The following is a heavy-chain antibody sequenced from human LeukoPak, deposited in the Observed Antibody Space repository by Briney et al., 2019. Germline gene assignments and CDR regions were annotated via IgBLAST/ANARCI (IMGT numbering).Heavy chain of an antibody. J-gene: IGHJ4*02. CDR2: IYHSGST. CDR1: GGSISSSSYY. Sequence: SETLSLTCTVSGGSISSSSYYWGWIRQPPGKGLEWIGSIYHSGSTYYNPSLKSRVTISVDTSKNQFSLKLSSVTAADTAVYYCARAISGYSYGPIDYWGQGTLVTVSS. V-gene: IGHV4-39*07. CDR3: ARAISGYSYGPIDY. D-gene: IGHD5-18*01.